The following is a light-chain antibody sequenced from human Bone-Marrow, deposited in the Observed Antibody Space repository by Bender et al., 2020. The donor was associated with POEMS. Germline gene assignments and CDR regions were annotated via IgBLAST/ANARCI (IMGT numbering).Light chain of an antibody. J-gene: IGLJ1*01. CDR3: CSYAVGRSYV. CDR1: SSDIGTYNL. V-gene: IGLV2-23*02. Sequence: QSALTQPPSASGSPGESVTISCTGTSSDIGTYNLVSWYQQLPGKAPKLLIYDVTRRPSGVSNRFSGSKSGNTASLTISGLQADDEAEYYCCSYAVGRSYVFGTGTKVTVL. CDR2: DVT.